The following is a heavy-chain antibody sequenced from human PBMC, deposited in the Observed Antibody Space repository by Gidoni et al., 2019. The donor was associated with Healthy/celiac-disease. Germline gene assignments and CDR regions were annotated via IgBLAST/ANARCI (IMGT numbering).Heavy chain of an antibody. CDR3: AWISQPWERPFDY. V-gene: IGHV1-69*01. J-gene: IGHJ4*02. CDR1: GGTFTSYA. CDR2: IIPIFGTA. Sequence: QVQLVPSGAEVKMPGSSVKVSCKASGGTFTSYAISWVRQAPGQGLEWMGGIIPIFGTANYAQKFQGRVTITADESTSTAYMELSSLRSEDTAVYYCAWISQPWERPFDYWGQGTLVTVSS. D-gene: IGHD1-26*01.